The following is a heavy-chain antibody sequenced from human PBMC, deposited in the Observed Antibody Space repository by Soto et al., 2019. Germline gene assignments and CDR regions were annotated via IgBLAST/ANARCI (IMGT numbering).Heavy chain of an antibody. Sequence: EVQLVESGGGLVQPGGSLRLSCAASGFTFSSYSRNWVRQAPGKGLEWVSYISSRSSTTYYADSVRGRFTISRDDAKNSLYLQMNSLRAADTAVDYCARGAGELRGQGTLVTVSS. CDR2: ISSRSSTT. CDR3: ARGAGEL. J-gene: IGHJ4*02. D-gene: IGHD1-26*01. CDR1: GFTFSSYS. V-gene: IGHV3-48*01.